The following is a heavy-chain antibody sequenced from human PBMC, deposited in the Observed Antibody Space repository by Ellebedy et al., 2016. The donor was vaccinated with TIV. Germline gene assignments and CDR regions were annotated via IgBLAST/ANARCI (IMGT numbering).Heavy chain of an antibody. CDR2: IYHSGST. Sequence: SETLSLTCTVSGYSISSGYYWGWIRQPPGKGLEWIGSIYHSGSTYYNPSLKSRVTISVDTSKNQFSLKLSSVTAADTAVYYCARVGGSGSSYEAFDLWGQGTVVTVSS. V-gene: IGHV4-38-2*02. D-gene: IGHD3-10*01. CDR1: GYSISSGYY. J-gene: IGHJ3*01. CDR3: ARVGGSGSSYEAFDL.